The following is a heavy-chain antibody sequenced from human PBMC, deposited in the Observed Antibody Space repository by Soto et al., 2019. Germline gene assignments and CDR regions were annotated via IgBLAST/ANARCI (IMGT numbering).Heavy chain of an antibody. V-gene: IGHV6-1*01. D-gene: IGHD6-19*01. CDR2: TYYRSKWYI. CDR1: GDSVSSNSAV. J-gene: IGHJ5*02. CDR3: ARGLSSGRNNWFDP. Sequence: SQTLSLTCASSGDSVSSNSAVWNWIRQSPSRGLEWLGRTYYRSKWYIDYAVSVKSRITINPDTSKNQFSLQLNSVTPDDTAVYYCARGLSSGRNNWFDPWGQGTLVTVAS.